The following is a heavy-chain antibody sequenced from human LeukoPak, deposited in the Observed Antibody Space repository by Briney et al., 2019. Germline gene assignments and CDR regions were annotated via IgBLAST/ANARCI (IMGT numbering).Heavy chain of an antibody. CDR2: IKQDGTEK. J-gene: IGHJ4*02. CDR3: ARGDYYDSSDYHFAKSSID. CDR1: GFTFSSYW. D-gene: IGHD3-22*01. V-gene: IGHV3-7*01. Sequence: GGSLRLSCAASGFTFSSYWMTWVRQAPGKGLEWVANIKQDGTEKYYVNSVKGRFSISRDNAKNSLYLQMNSLRAEDTAVYYCARGDYYDSSDYHFAKSSIDWGQGTLVTVSS.